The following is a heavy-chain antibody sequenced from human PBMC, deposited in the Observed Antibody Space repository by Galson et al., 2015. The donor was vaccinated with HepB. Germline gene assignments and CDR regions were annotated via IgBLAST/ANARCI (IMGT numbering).Heavy chain of an antibody. J-gene: IGHJ2*01. CDR2: ISSSSSYI. Sequence: SLRLSCAASGFTFSSYSMNWVRQAPGKGLEWVSSISSSSSYIYYADSVKGRFTISRDNAKNPLYLQMNSLRAEDTAVYYCARVGGPDEIDWYFDLWGRGTLVTVSS. CDR1: GFTFSSYS. V-gene: IGHV3-21*01. CDR3: ARVGGPDEIDWYFDL. D-gene: IGHD3-3*01.